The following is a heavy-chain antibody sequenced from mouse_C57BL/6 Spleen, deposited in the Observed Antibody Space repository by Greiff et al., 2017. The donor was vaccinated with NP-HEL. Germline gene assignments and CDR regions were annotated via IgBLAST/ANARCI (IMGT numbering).Heavy chain of an antibody. Sequence: QVHVKQSGAELVKPGASVKISCKASGYAFSSYWMNWVKQRPGKGLEWIGQIYPGDGDTNYNGKFKGKATLTADKSSSTAYMQLSSLTSEDSAVYFCARKDYSNSAWFAYWGQGTLVTVSA. J-gene: IGHJ3*01. CDR2: IYPGDGDT. CDR3: ARKDYSNSAWFAY. V-gene: IGHV1-80*01. CDR1: GYAFSSYW. D-gene: IGHD2-5*01.